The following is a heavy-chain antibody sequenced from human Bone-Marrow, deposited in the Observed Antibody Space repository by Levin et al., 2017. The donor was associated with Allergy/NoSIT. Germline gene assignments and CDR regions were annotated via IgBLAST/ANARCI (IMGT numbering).Heavy chain of an antibody. CDR1: GFTFSRYA. J-gene: IGHJ6*02. V-gene: IGHV3-30*04. D-gene: IGHD1-26*01. Sequence: PGGSLRLSCAASGFTFSRYAMHWVRQTPGKGLEWVAIISYDGRHDYYVDSVKGRFTISRDNSKNTLYLQMNSLRAEDTALYYCARDLWARGGDYGMDVWGQGTTVTVSS. CDR3: ARDLWARGGDYGMDV. CDR2: ISYDGRHD.